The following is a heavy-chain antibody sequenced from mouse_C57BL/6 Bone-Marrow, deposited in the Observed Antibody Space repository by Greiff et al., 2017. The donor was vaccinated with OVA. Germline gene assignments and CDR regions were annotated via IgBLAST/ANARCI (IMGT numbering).Heavy chain of an antibody. V-gene: IGHV1-15*01. J-gene: IGHJ3*01. CDR1: GYTFTDYE. D-gene: IGHD2-2*01. Sequence: QVHVKQSGAELVRPGASVTLSCKASGYTFTDYEMHWVKQTPVHGLEWIGAIDPETGGTAYNQKFKGKAILTADKSSSTAYMELRSLTTEDSAVLYCARLVEGAWFAYWGQGTLVTVSA. CDR2: IDPETGGT. CDR3: ARLVEGAWFAY.